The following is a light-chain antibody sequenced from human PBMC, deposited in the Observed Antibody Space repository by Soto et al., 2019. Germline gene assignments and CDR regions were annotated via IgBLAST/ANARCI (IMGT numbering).Light chain of an antibody. CDR3: LLSYSGAGEV. CDR1: TGAVTSGHY. Sequence: QAVVTQEPSLTVSPGGTVTLTCGSSTGAVTSGHYPYWFQQKAGQAPRTLIYDTSNKHSWTPARFSGSLVGGKAALTLSGAQPDDEADYYRLLSYSGAGEVFGGGTKLTVL. CDR2: DTS. V-gene: IGLV7-46*01. J-gene: IGLJ2*01.